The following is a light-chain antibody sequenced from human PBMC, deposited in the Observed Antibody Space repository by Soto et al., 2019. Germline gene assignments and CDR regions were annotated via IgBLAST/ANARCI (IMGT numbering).Light chain of an antibody. CDR3: QPDNSYPLT. V-gene: IGKV1-13*02. CDR1: QGIASG. Sequence: AIQLTQSPSSLAASTGDRVTITCRARQGIASGFAWYQQKPGKAPKLLIQDASSLESGVPSRFSGSGSGTDFTLTISSLQPEDFANYHCQPDNSYPLTFGGGTKVEI. CDR2: DAS. J-gene: IGKJ4*01.